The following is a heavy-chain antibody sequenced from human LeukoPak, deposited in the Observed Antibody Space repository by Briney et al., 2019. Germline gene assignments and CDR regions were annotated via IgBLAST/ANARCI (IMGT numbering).Heavy chain of an antibody. J-gene: IGHJ4*02. V-gene: IGHV3-30*02. CDR2: IQYDGSSK. CDR1: GFTFSTCG. Sequence: GGSLRVSCVASGFTFSTCGMHWVRQAPGKGLEWVAFIQYDGSSKYYRDSVKGRFTISRDNSKNSLYLQMNSLRAEDTALYYCAKDRTTVTHYFDSWGQGTLVTVSS. D-gene: IGHD4-17*01. CDR3: AKDRTTVTHYFDS.